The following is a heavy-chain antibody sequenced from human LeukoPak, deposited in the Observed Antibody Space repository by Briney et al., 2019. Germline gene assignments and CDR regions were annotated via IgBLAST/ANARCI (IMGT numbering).Heavy chain of an antibody. D-gene: IGHD2-21*01. CDR3: ARESYSSFDY. Sequence: GGSLRLSXAASGFNFSPYWMSWIRQAPGKGLEWVATINRDGRVQYYVDSVKGRFSISKDNARNSLYLQMYSLRAEDTAVYYCARESYSSFDYWGQRALVTVSS. CDR2: INRDGRVQ. CDR1: GFNFSPYW. V-gene: IGHV3-7*01. J-gene: IGHJ4*02.